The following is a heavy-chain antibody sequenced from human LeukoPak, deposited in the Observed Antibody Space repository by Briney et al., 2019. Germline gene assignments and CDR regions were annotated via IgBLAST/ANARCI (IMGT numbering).Heavy chain of an antibody. Sequence: GGSLRLSCAASGFTFSSYAMSWVRQAPGKGLECVSVIYSGGSTYYADSVKGRFTISRDNSKNTLYLQMNSLRAEDTAVYYCASASGGNSFFDYWGQGTLVTVSS. J-gene: IGHJ4*02. D-gene: IGHD4-23*01. CDR3: ASASGGNSFFDY. CDR2: IYSGGST. V-gene: IGHV3-53*01. CDR1: GFTFSSYA.